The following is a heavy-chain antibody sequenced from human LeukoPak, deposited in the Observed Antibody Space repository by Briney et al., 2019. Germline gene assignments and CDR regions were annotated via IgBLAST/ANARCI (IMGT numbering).Heavy chain of an antibody. CDR3: AKDGGSYYPASPYAFDI. J-gene: IGHJ3*02. CDR2: ISGSGGST. Sequence: PGGSLRLSCAASGFTFSSYAMSWVRQAPGNGLEWVSAISGSGGSTYYADSVKGRFTISRDNSKNTLYLQMNSLRAEDTAVYYCAKDGGSYYPASPYAFDIWGQGTMVTVSS. D-gene: IGHD1-26*01. V-gene: IGHV3-23*01. CDR1: GFTFSSYA.